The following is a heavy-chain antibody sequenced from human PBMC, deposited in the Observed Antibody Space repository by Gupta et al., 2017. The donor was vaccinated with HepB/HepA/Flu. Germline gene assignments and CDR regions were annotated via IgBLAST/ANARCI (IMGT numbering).Heavy chain of an antibody. D-gene: IGHD1-26*01. J-gene: IGHJ3*02. CDR1: GFTFSNAW. V-gene: IGHV3-15*01. CDR2: IKSKTDGGTT. CDR3: TTDPRGPLDAFDI. Sequence: EVQLVESGGGLVKPGGSLRLSCAASGFTFSNAWMSWVRQAPGKGLEWVGRIKSKTDGGTTDYAAPVKGRFTISRDDSKNTLYLQMNSLKTEDTAVYYCTTDPRGPLDAFDIWGQGTMVTVSS.